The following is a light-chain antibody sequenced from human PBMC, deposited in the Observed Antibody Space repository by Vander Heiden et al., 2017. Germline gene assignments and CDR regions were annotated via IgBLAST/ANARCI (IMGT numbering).Light chain of an antibody. CDR2: EIY. J-gene: IGKJ4*01. CDR3: MQSLHLPLT. CDR1: QSLLHSDGKTY. Sequence: DIVMTQTPLSLSVTPGQSASISCKSSQSLLHSDGKTYLYWYLQKPSNPPQLLIYEIYNRFSGVPDRFTGSGSGTDFTLTISRVEAEDVGTYYCMQSLHLPLTFGGGTKVEIK. V-gene: IGKV2D-29*01.